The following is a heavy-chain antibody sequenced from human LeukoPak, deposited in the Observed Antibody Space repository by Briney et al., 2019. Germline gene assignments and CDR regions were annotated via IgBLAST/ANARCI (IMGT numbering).Heavy chain of an antibody. J-gene: IGHJ3*02. CDR2: ISSSSSYI. CDR3: ARGGYYDILTGYLHDAFDI. CDR1: GFTFSSYS. Sequence: PGGSLRLSCAASGFTFSSYSMNWVRQAPGKGLEWCSSISSSSSYIYYADSVKGRFTISRDNAKNSLYLQMNSLRAEDTAVYYCARGGYYDILTGYLHDAFDIWGQGTMVTVSS. V-gene: IGHV3-21*01. D-gene: IGHD3-9*01.